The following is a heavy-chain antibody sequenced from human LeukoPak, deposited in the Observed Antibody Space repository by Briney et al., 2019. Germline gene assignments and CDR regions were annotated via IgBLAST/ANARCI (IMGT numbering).Heavy chain of an antibody. V-gene: IGHV3-64D*06. J-gene: IGHJ4*02. Sequence: GGSLRLSCSASGFTFSSYAMHWVRQAPGKGLEYVSAISSNGGSTYYADSVKGRFTISRDSSKNTLYLQMSSLRAEDTAVYYCVKDAVTMVRGYYFDYWGQGTLVTVSS. CDR3: VKDAVTMVRGYYFDY. CDR1: GFTFSSYA. CDR2: ISSNGGST. D-gene: IGHD3-10*01.